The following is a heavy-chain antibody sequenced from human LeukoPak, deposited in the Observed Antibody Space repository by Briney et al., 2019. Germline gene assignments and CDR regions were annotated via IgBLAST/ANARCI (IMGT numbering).Heavy chain of an antibody. CDR1: GYTFTSYY. CDR3: ARLWGIAVAGIYYFDY. Sequence: RASVTVSCKASGYTFTSYYMHWVRQAPGQGLEWMGGIIPIFGTANYAQKFQGRVTITADESTSTAYMELSSLRSEDTAVYYCARLWGIAVAGIYYFDYWGQGTLVTVSS. V-gene: IGHV1-69*13. D-gene: IGHD6-19*01. CDR2: IIPIFGTA. J-gene: IGHJ4*02.